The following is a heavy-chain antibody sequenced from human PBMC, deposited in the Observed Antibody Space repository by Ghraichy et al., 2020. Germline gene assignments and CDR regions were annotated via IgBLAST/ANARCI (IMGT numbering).Heavy chain of an antibody. J-gene: IGHJ4*02. Sequence: GESLRLSCAASGFTFSSYAMSWVRQAPGKGLEWVSAISGSGGSTYYADSVKGRFTISRDNSKNTLYLQMNSLRAEDTAVYYCASTPLGATAGFDYWGQGTLVTVSS. D-gene: IGHD1-26*01. CDR1: GFTFSSYA. CDR2: ISGSGGST. CDR3: ASTPLGATAGFDY. V-gene: IGHV3-23*01.